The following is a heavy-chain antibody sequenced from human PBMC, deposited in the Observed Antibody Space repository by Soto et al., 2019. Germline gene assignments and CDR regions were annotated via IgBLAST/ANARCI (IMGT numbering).Heavy chain of an antibody. D-gene: IGHD6-19*01. Sequence: LSLTCAVSGDSVTSNVWGSWVRKSPGKGLEWIGEAYHNGLTNYSPSLKSRVSMSVETSRNEFSLKMTSLTAADTAIYYCARDAAVPGESDRFDYWGQGTLVTVSS. V-gene: IGHV4-4*02. CDR2: AYHNGLT. CDR3: ARDAAVPGESDRFDY. J-gene: IGHJ4*02. CDR1: GDSVTSNVW.